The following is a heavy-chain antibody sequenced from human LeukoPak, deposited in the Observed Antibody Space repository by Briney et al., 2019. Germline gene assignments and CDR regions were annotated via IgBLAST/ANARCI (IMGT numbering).Heavy chain of an antibody. V-gene: IGHV1-46*01. CDR1: GYTFTSYY. Sequence: ASVTVSCKASGYTFTSYYMHWVRQAPGQGLEWMGIINPSGGSTSYAQKFQGRVTMTRDTSTSTVYMELSSLRSEDTAVYCCARVRGTRTIFGVVTNWFDPWGQGTLVTVSS. CDR2: INPSGGST. J-gene: IGHJ5*02. D-gene: IGHD3-3*01. CDR3: ARVRGTRTIFGVVTNWFDP.